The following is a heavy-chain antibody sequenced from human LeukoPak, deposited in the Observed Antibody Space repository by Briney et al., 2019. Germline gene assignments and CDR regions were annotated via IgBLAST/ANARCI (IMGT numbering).Heavy chain of an antibody. J-gene: IGHJ5*02. Sequence: ASVKVSCKASRGTFSSYAISWVRQAPGQGLEWMGGSIPIFGTANYAQKFQGRGTIIAGESTSTAYMELSSLRSEATAVYYCASGQRITMVRGVMGNWFDPWGQGTLVTVSS. D-gene: IGHD3-10*01. CDR1: RGTFSSYA. V-gene: IGHV1-69*13. CDR3: ASGQRITMVRGVMGNWFDP. CDR2: SIPIFGTA.